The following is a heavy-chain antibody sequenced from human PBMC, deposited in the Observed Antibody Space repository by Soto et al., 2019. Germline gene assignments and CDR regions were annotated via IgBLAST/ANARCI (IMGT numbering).Heavy chain of an antibody. Sequence: GGLLRLSCAASGFTFDDYAMHWVRQAPGKGLEWVSGISWNSGSIGYADSVKGRFTISRDNAKNSLYLQMNSLRAEDTALYYCAKDRKGYSSSWSPDAFDIWGQGTMVTVSS. CDR2: ISWNSGSI. J-gene: IGHJ3*02. CDR1: GFTFDDYA. CDR3: AKDRKGYSSSWSPDAFDI. D-gene: IGHD6-13*01. V-gene: IGHV3-9*01.